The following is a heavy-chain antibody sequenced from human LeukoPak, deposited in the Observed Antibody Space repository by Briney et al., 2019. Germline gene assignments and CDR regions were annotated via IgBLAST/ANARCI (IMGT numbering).Heavy chain of an antibody. V-gene: IGHV3-48*01. CDR2: ISGNSKTI. CDR1: GFSFSTYG. J-gene: IGHJ4*02. CDR3: ARVPGYDSSGYFDY. Sequence: PGGSLRLSCAASGFSFSTYGMNWVRQAPGKGLEWVSYISGNSKTIYYADSVKGRFTISRDNSKNTLYLQMNSLRAEDTAVYYCARVPGYDSSGYFDYWGQGTLVTVSS. D-gene: IGHD3-22*01.